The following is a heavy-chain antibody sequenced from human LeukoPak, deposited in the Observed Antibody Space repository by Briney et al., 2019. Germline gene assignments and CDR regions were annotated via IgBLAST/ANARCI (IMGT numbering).Heavy chain of an antibody. CDR2: INHSGRT. D-gene: IGHD3-10*01. V-gene: IGHV4-34*01. J-gene: IGHJ4*02. CDR3: ARLTMVRGD. Sequence: KASETLSLTCAVYGGSFSGYYWSWIRQPPGKGLEWIGEINHSGRTNYNSSLKSRVTISVDTSKNQFSLKLSSVTAADTAVYYCARLTMVRGDWGQGTLVTVSS. CDR1: GGSFSGYY.